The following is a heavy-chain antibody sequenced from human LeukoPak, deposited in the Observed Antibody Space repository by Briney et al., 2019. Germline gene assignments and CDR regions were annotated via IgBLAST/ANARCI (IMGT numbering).Heavy chain of an antibody. Sequence: PGGSLRLSCAASGFTFSSYSMNWVRQAPGKGLEWVASISISSSYIYYADSVKGRFTISRDNAKNSLYLQMNSLRAEDTAVYYCARPGRVGIVVVQAAINYYMDVWGKGTTVTVSS. V-gene: IGHV3-21*01. D-gene: IGHD2-2*01. CDR2: ISISSSYI. J-gene: IGHJ6*03. CDR1: GFTFSSYS. CDR3: ARPGRVGIVVVQAAINYYMDV.